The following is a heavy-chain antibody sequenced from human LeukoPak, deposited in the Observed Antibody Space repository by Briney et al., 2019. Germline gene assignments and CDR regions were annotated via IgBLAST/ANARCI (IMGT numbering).Heavy chain of an antibody. V-gene: IGHV3-30*02. CDR3: AKDLYCSSTSCEKSLFDY. CDR2: IWYDGSNK. CDR1: GFTFSSYG. D-gene: IGHD2-2*01. Sequence: GGSLRLSCAASGFTFSSYGMHWVRQAPGKGLEWVAVIWYDGSNKYYADSVKGRFTISRDNSKNTLYLQMNSLRAEDTAVYYCAKDLYCSSTSCEKSLFDYWGQGTLVTVSS. J-gene: IGHJ4*02.